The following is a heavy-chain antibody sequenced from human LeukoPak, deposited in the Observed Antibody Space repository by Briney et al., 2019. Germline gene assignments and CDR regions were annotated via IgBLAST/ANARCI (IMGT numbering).Heavy chain of an antibody. V-gene: IGHV3-74*01. CDR1: GFTFSSHL. CDR2: ISSDGTYT. J-gene: IGHJ4*02. D-gene: IGHD2/OR15-2a*01. CDR3: VSFYETY. Sequence: GGSLRLSCAASGFTFSSHLMHWVRQAPGKGLVWVSRISSDGTYTNYADSVKGRFTISKDNAKNTVYLQMNSLRAEDTAVYYCVSFYETYWGRGTLVTVSS.